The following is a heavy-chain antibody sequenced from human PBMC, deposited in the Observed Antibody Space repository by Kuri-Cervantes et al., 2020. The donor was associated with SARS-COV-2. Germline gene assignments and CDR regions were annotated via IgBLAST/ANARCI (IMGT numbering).Heavy chain of an antibody. D-gene: IGHD6-6*01. Sequence: GESLKISCKGSGYRFSNYWINWVRQMPGKGLEWMGRMDLSGSYTNYSPSFQGHVTISVDRSISTAYLQWSSLKASDTAIYYCARTYSSSSPVYWGQGTLVTVSS. V-gene: IGHV5-10-1*01. CDR1: GYRFSNYW. CDR3: ARTYSSSSPVY. CDR2: MDLSGSYT. J-gene: IGHJ4*02.